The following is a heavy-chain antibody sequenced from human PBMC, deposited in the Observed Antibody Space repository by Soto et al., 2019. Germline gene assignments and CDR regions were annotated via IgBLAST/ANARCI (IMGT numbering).Heavy chain of an antibody. D-gene: IGHD3-22*01. J-gene: IGHJ6*02. CDR1: GFTFSSYA. V-gene: IGHV3-30-3*01. CDR2: ISYDGSNK. Sequence: QVQLVESGGGVVQPGRSLRLSCAASGFTFSSYAMHWVRQAPGKGLEWVAVISYDGSNKYYADSVKGRFTISRDNSKNTLYLQMNSLGAEDTAVYYCAREKGDSSGYYPTYGMDVWGQGTTVTVSS. CDR3: AREKGDSSGYYPTYGMDV.